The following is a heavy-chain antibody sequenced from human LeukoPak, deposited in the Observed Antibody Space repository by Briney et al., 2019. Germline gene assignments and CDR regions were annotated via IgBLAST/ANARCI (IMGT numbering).Heavy chain of an antibody. D-gene: IGHD5-18*01. V-gene: IGHV4-59*08. J-gene: IGHJ4*02. Sequence: PSETLSLTCTVSGGSISSYYWSWIRQPPGKGLEWIGYIYYSGSTNYNPSLKSRVTISVDTSKNQFSLKLSSVTAADTAVYYCARRDTAMALGYWGQGTLVTVSS. CDR2: IYYSGST. CDR1: GGSISSYY. CDR3: ARRDTAMALGY.